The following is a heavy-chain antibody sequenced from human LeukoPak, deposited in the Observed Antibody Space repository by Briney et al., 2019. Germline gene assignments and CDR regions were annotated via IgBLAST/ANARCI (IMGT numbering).Heavy chain of an antibody. J-gene: IGHJ4*02. CDR1: GFTFSSYW. CDR3: ARDRSIAAAGFIDY. Sequence: PGGSLRPSCAASGFTFSSYWMHWVRQAPGKGLVWVSRINSDGSSTSYADSVKGRFTISRDNAKNTLYLQMNSLRAEDTAVYYCARDRSIAAAGFIDYWGQGTLVTVSS. D-gene: IGHD6-13*01. V-gene: IGHV3-74*01. CDR2: INSDGSST.